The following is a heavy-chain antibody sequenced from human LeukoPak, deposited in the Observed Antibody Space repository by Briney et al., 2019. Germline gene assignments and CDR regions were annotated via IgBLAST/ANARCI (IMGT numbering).Heavy chain of an antibody. D-gene: IGHD6-13*01. J-gene: IGHJ5*02. Sequence: SETLSLTCTVSGGSISANYWIWIRQPAGKGLEWIGRIYTSGSTNYNPPLKSRVTISVDTSKNQFSLKLSSVTAADTAVYYCARVGVYSSNWFDPWGQGTLVTVSS. CDR3: ARVGVYSSNWFDP. CDR1: GGSISANY. V-gene: IGHV4-4*07. CDR2: IYTSGST.